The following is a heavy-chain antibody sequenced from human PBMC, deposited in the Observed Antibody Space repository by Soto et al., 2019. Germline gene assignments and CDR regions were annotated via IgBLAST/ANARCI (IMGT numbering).Heavy chain of an antibody. CDR1: GGSISSSGYY. V-gene: IGHV4-31*03. Sequence: VQLQESGPGLVKPSQTLSLTCTVSGGSISSSGYYWSWIRQHPGKGLEWIGYIYYSGTTYYNPSLKSRVAISVDTSKNQFSLKLSSVTAADTAVYYCASGDSSRWYYFDYWGQGTLVTVSS. J-gene: IGHJ4*02. CDR2: IYYSGTT. CDR3: ASGDSSRWYYFDY. D-gene: IGHD6-13*01.